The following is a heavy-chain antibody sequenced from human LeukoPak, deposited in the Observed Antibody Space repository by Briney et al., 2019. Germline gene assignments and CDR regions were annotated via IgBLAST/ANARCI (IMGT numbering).Heavy chain of an antibody. Sequence: SETLSLTCTVSGGSISSYYWSWIRQPPGKGLEWIGYIYYSGSTNYNPSLKSRVTISVDTSKNQFSLKLSSVTAADTAVYYCASGSIAAAGLGLDYWGQGTLVTVSS. CDR1: GGSISSYY. CDR3: ASGSIAAAGLGLDY. CDR2: IYYSGST. D-gene: IGHD6-13*01. J-gene: IGHJ4*02. V-gene: IGHV4-59*01.